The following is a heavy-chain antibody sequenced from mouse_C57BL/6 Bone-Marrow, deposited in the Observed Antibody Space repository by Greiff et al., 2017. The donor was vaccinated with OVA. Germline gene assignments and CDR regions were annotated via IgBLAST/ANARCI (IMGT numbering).Heavy chain of an antibody. D-gene: IGHD2-5*01. CDR2: INPNNGGT. Sequence: VQLQQSGPELVKPGASVKIPCKASGYTFTDYNMDWVKQSHGKSLEWIGDINPNNGGTIYNQKFKGKATLTVDKSSSTAYMELRSLTSEDTAVYYCARLNYSNYGWYFDVWGTGTTVTVSS. V-gene: IGHV1-18*01. J-gene: IGHJ1*03. CDR1: GYTFTDYN. CDR3: ARLNYSNYGWYFDV.